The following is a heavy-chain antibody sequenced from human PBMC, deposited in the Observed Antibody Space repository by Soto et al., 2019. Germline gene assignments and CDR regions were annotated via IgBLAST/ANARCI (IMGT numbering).Heavy chain of an antibody. V-gene: IGHV3-30-3*01. Sequence: QVQLVESGGGVVQPGRSLRLSCTASGFTFSNYVMHWIRQAPGEGLEWVAGISKDGGSTHYADSVKGRFTISRDNSKNTLYLQMDSLQTEETTVYYCAREDESSGHAGTFWHLGQGTLVTVSS. J-gene: IGHJ1*01. D-gene: IGHD3-22*01. CDR2: ISKDGGST. CDR3: AREDESSGHAGTFWH. CDR1: GFTFSNYV.